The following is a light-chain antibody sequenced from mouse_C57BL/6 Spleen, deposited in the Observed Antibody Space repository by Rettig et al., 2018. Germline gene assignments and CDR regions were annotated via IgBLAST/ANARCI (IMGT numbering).Light chain of an antibody. CDR3: QHFWGTPWT. J-gene: IGKJ1*01. CDR1: ENIYMN. CDR2: AAT. V-gene: IGKV12-46*01. Sequence: DIQMTQAPASLSVSVGETVTITCRASENIYMNLAWYQQKQGKSPQLLVYAATNLADGVPSRLSGSGSGTQYSIKITRLQSEDSGSYYCQHFWGTPWTFGG.